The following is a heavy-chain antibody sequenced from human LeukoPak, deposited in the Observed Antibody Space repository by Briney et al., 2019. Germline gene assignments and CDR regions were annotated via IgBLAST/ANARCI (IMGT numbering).Heavy chain of an antibody. CDR1: GFIFSSYG. CDR3: VKETSLTGAGDC. D-gene: IGHD1-20*01. J-gene: IGHJ4*02. V-gene: IGHV3-30*18. Sequence: GGSLRLSCAASGFIFSSYGMHWVRQAPGKGLEWVAVISYDGGNISYTDSVKGRFTISRDNSKNTLYLQMNSLRADDTAVYFCVKETSLTGAGDCWGQGILVTVSS. CDR2: ISYDGGNI.